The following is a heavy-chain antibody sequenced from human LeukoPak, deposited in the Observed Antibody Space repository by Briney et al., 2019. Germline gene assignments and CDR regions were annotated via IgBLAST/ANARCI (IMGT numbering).Heavy chain of an antibody. CDR3: ARESSGDGIDI. V-gene: IGHV3-66*02. CDR2: IYSGGNT. Sequence: GGSLRLSCAASGFTVSSNYMNWVRQAPGKGREWVSVIYSGGNTYYADSVKGRFTISRDISKNTLYLQMNSLRAEDTAVYYCARESSGDGIDIWGQGTMVIVSS. CDR1: GFTVSSNY. J-gene: IGHJ3*02.